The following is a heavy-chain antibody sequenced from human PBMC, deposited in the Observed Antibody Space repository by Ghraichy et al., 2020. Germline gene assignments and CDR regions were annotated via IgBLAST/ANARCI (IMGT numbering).Heavy chain of an antibody. CDR1: GFTFSSYS. CDR2: ISSSSSYI. Sequence: GGSLRLSCAASGFTFSSYSMNWVRQAPGKGLEWVSSISSSSSYIYYADSVKGRFTISRDNAKNSLYLQMNSLRAEDTAVYYCARGLVVVPAATSLFDYWGQGTLVTVSS. J-gene: IGHJ4*02. D-gene: IGHD2-2*01. CDR3: ARGLVVVPAATSLFDY. V-gene: IGHV3-21*01.